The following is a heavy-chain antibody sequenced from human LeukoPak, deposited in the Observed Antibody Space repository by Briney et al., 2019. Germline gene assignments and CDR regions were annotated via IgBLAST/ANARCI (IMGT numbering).Heavy chain of an antibody. CDR3: AKDIRIAAAVTYYFDY. V-gene: IGHV3-53*05. CDR2: LYTGGGT. CDR1: GFSVRTTY. D-gene: IGHD6-13*01. Sequence: PGGSLRLSCAASGFSVRTTYMSWVRQAPGKGLEWVSVLYTGGGTDHADSVKGRFTISRDNAKNSLYLQMNSLRAEDTALYYCAKDIRIAAAVTYYFDYWGQGTLVTVSS. J-gene: IGHJ4*02.